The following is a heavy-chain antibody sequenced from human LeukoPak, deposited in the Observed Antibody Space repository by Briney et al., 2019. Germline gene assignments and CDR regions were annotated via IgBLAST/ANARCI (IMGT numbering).Heavy chain of an antibody. J-gene: IGHJ1*01. CDR2: IYYSGST. CDR1: GGSISSSSYY. D-gene: IGHD6-19*01. CDR3: AVAGPRKYFQH. V-gene: IGHV4-39*01. Sequence: SETLSLTCTVSGGSISSSSYYWGWIRQPPGKGLEWIGSIYYSGSTYYNPSLKSRVTISVDTSKNQFSLKLSSVTAADTAVYYCAVAGPRKYFQHWGQGTLVTVSS.